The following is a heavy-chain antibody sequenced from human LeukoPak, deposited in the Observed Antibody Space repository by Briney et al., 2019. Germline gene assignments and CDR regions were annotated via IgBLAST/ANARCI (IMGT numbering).Heavy chain of an antibody. CDR2: INHSGST. Sequence: SETLSLTCAVYGGSFSGYYWGWIRQPPGKGLEWIGEINHSGSTNYNPSLKSRVTISVDTSKNQFSLKLSSVTAADTAVYYCARGGMATFYWGQGTLVTVSS. D-gene: IGHD5-24*01. CDR1: GGSFSGYY. CDR3: ARGGMATFY. V-gene: IGHV4-34*01. J-gene: IGHJ4*02.